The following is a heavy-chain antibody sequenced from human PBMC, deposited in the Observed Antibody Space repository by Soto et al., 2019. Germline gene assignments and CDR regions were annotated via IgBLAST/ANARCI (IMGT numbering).Heavy chain of an antibody. CDR1: GFTFSSYD. D-gene: IGHD1-7*01. Sequence: EVQLAESGGGMVQPGGSLRLSCVASGFTFSSYDMHWVRQAPGKGLEYVSSISSNGGTTYYGNSVKGRFTNSRDNSKNTLYLQRGSLRAEDMAVYYCVRRVSGNYDYWGQGTLVTVSS. J-gene: IGHJ4*02. V-gene: IGHV3-64*01. CDR2: ISSNGGTT. CDR3: VRRVSGNYDY.